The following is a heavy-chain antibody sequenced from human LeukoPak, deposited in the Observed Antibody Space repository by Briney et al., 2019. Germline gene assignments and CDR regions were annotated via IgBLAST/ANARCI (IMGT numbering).Heavy chain of an antibody. CDR2: ISSSSSYI. CDR3: ARGDFYDSGTSFIDAFDI. D-gene: IGHD3-10*01. J-gene: IGHJ3*02. CDR1: GFTFSSYS. Sequence: GGSLRLSCAASGFTFSSYSMNWVRQAPGKGLEWVASISSSSSYIYYADSVKGRFTISRDNAKNSLYLQMNSLRAEDTAVYYCARGDFYDSGTSFIDAFDIWGPGTLVTVSS. V-gene: IGHV3-21*01.